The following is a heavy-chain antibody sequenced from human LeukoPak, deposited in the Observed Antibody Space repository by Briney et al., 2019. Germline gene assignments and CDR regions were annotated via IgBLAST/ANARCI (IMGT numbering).Heavy chain of an antibody. J-gene: IGHJ6*02. CDR1: GFTFSNYE. CDR3: ASMMEVVTVNRNYYYYYGMDV. V-gene: IGHV3-48*03. D-gene: IGHD2-21*02. CDR2: ISSSGDTI. Sequence: GGSLRLSCAASGFTFSNYEMNWVRQAPGKGLEWVSYISSSGDTIYYADSVRGRFTISRDSAKNSLYLQMDSLRAEDTAVYYCASMMEVVTVNRNYYYYYGMDVWGQGTTVTVSS.